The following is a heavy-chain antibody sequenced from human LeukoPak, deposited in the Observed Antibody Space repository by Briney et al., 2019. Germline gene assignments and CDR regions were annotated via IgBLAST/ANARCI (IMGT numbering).Heavy chain of an antibody. CDR1: GYSLSDHY. Sequence: ASVKVSCKASGYSLSDHYMHWVRQAPGQGLEWMGWINPNSNGLNNYAHKFQGRVTMTSDTSISTASMELSGLRSDDRAVYFCARDVGGYEERHFDYWGQGTLVTVSS. J-gene: IGHJ4*02. V-gene: IGHV1-2*07. CDR3: ARDVGGYEERHFDY. CDR2: INPNSNGLN. D-gene: IGHD5-12*01.